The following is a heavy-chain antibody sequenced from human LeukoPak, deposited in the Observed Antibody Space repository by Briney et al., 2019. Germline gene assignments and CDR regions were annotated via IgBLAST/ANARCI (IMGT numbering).Heavy chain of an antibody. J-gene: IGHJ4*02. CDR1: GFSIITQYT. CDR2: ISHNGFS. V-gene: IGHV4-38-2*02. CDR3: ARIEEVVTAEEVVPAGPFDS. D-gene: IGHD2-15*01. Sequence: PSETLSLTCTVSGFSIITQYTWGWIRQSPGKGLEWIGSISHNGFSYYNPSLKSRVAMSIDTSKNQLPLNLRSVTAADTAVYYCARIEEVVTAEEVVPAGPFDSWGQGTLVTVSS.